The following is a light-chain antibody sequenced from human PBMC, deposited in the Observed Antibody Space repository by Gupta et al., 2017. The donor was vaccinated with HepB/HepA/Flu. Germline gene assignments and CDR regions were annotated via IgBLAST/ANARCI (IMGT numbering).Light chain of an antibody. CDR1: TSDIGGYDY. J-gene: IGLJ3*02. Sequence: QSALTQPPSASGSPGQSVTIPCMGTTSDIGGYDYVSWYRQHPGKAPKLMIYGVNKRPSGVPDRFSGSKFGNTASLTVSGLQAEDEADYYCSSYAGSNSVMFGGGTKLTVL. V-gene: IGLV2-8*01. CDR3: SSYAGSNSVM. CDR2: GVN.